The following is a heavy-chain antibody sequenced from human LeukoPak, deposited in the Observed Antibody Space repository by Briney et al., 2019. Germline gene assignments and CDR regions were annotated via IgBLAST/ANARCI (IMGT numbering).Heavy chain of an antibody. CDR1: GFLFNIYW. V-gene: IGHV3-74*01. CDR3: LRENSWAGDY. D-gene: IGHD2-21*01. J-gene: IGHJ4*02. Sequence: GVSLRLSCASSGFLFNIYWIQWVRHAPGKGLVWVSRMNSDGSSISYADSVRGRFTISRDNAKNTLYLQMNSLRADDTAVYYCLRENSWAGDYRGQGSLVTVSP. CDR2: MNSDGSSI.